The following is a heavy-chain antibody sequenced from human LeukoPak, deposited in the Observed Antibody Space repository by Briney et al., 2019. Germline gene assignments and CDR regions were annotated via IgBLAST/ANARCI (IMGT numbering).Heavy chain of an antibody. Sequence: GGSLRLSCAASGFTFSSYDIHWVRHAPGKGLEWVSYISASGQTIYYADSVRGRFTISRDNAKNSLYLQMNSLGAEDTAVYHCARDRDVDYGNDGFDIWGQGTTVTVSS. J-gene: IGHJ3*02. CDR3: ARDRDVDYGNDGFDI. D-gene: IGHD4/OR15-4a*01. V-gene: IGHV3-48*03. CDR1: GFTFSSYD. CDR2: ISASGQTI.